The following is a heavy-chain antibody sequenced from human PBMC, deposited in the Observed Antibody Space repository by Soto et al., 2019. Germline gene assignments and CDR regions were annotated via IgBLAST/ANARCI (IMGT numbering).Heavy chain of an antibody. CDR1: GGSVSSGSYY. J-gene: IGHJ4*02. CDR2: IYYSGST. CDR3: ARVGVTTHAFFDY. V-gene: IGHV4-61*01. D-gene: IGHD4-4*01. Sequence: SETLSLTCTVSGGSVSSGSYYWSWIRQPPGKGLEWIGYIYYSGSTNYNPSLKSRVTISVDTSKNQFSLKLSSVTAADTAVYYCARVGVTTHAFFDYWGQGTLVTVSS.